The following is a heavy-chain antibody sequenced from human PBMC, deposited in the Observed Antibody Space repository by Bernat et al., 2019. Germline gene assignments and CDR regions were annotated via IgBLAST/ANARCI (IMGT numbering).Heavy chain of an antibody. CDR1: GNTFTSYY. CDR3: ARDPGSGSYYNFGTTGVRGGWFDP. D-gene: IGHD3-10*01. CDR2: INPSGGST. Sequence: QVQLVQSGAEVKKPGASVKVSCKASGNTFTSYYMHWVRQAPGQGLEWMGIINPSGGSTSYAQKFQGRVTMTRDTSTSTVYMELSSLRSEDTAVYYCARDPGSGSYYNFGTTGVRGGWFDPWGQGTLVTVSS. J-gene: IGHJ5*02. V-gene: IGHV1-46*01.